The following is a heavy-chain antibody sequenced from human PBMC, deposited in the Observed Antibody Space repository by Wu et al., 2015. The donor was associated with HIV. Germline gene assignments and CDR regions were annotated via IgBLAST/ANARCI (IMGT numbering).Heavy chain of an antibody. CDR2: INHNSGGA. CDR1: GDIFSDYG. CDR3: LTAIDGIVY. D-gene: IGHD5-24*01. Sequence: QVQLVQSGAEVKKPGASVKVSCKASGDIFSDYGVHWVRRAPGQGLEWMGWINHNSGGATYAQKFHGRVAMTRDTSISTAYMELSGLTFDDTAMYYCLTAIDGIVYWGQGPLVTVSS. V-gene: IGHV1-2*02. J-gene: IGHJ4*02.